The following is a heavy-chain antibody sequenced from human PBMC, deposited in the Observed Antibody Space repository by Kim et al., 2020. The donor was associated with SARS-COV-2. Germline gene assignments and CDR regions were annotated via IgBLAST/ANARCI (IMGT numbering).Heavy chain of an antibody. CDR2: IYYSGST. Sequence: SETLSLTCTVSGGSISSSSYYWGWIRQPPWKGLEWIGSIYYSGSTYYNPSLKSRVTISVDTSKNQFSLKLSSVTAADTAVYYCARDRGYYGSVSYFGYKASGWIDPWGQGTLVTVSS. J-gene: IGHJ5*02. CDR3: ARDRGYYGSVSYFGYKASGWIDP. D-gene: IGHD3-10*01. V-gene: IGHV4-39*07. CDR1: GGSISSSSYY.